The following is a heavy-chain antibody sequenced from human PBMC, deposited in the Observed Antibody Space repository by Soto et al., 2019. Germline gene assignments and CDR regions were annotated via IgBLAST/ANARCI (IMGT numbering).Heavy chain of an antibody. V-gene: IGHV3-66*01. CDR2: IYSGGST. D-gene: IGHD6-13*01. CDR3: ARAGGSSSSYYYGMDV. Sequence: GGSLRLSCAASGFTVSSNYMSWVRQAPGKGLEWVSVIYSGGSTYYADSVKGRLTISRHNSKNTLYLQMNSLRAEDTAVYYCARAGGSSSSYYYGMDVWGQGTTVTVSS. CDR1: GFTVSSNY. J-gene: IGHJ6*02.